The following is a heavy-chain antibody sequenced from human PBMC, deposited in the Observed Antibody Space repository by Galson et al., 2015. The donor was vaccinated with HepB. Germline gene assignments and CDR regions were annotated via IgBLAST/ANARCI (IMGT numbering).Heavy chain of an antibody. CDR2: IYYSGST. J-gene: IGHJ6*02. CDR3: ARSPKYYGSRSMDV. CDR1: GGSISSYY. V-gene: IGHV4-59*01. Sequence: TLSLTCTVSGGSISSYYWSWIRQPPGKGLEWIGYIYYSGSTNYNPSLKSRVTISVDTSKNQFSLKLSSVTAADTAVYYCARSPKYYGSRSMDVWGQGTTVTVSS. D-gene: IGHD3-10*01.